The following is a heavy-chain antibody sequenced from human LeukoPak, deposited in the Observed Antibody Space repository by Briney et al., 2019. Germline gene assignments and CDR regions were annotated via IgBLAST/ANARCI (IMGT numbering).Heavy chain of an antibody. D-gene: IGHD2-8*01. CDR1: GYTFTGYY. CDR2: INPNSGVT. CDR3: ARSHCTNGVCYGFDAFDI. Sequence: GASVKVSCKASGYTFTGYYMHWVRQAPGQGLEWMGWINPNSGVTNYAQKFQGWVTMTRDTSISTAYMELSRLRSDDTAVYYCARSHCTNGVCYGFDAFDIWGQGTMVTVSS. V-gene: IGHV1-2*04. J-gene: IGHJ3*02.